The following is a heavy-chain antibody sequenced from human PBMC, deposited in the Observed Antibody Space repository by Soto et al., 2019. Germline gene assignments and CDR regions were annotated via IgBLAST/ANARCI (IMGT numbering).Heavy chain of an antibody. CDR1: GGSISSTNL. J-gene: IGHJ4*01. CDR2: IYHTGST. V-gene: IGHV4-4*02. D-gene: IGHD6-13*01. Sequence: SETLSLICAVSGGSISSTNLWTWVRQPPGKGLEWIGEIYHTGSTTFNPSLKSRVTISVDKSKNHFSLKVSSVTAADTAVYFCARSPRSISAGGIDFWGQGILVTVSS. CDR3: ARSPRSISAGGIDF.